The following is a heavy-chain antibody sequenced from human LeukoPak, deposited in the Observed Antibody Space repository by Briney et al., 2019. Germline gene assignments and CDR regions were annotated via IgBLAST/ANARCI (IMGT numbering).Heavy chain of an antibody. J-gene: IGHJ3*02. Sequence: NPSQTLSLTYTVSGGSISSGDYYWSWIRQPPGKGLEWIGYIYYSGSTYYNPSLKSRVTISVDTSKNQFSLKLSSVTAADTAVYYCARRMSSGWSTGAFDIWGQGTMVTVSS. CDR2: IYYSGST. CDR3: ARRMSSGWSTGAFDI. CDR1: GGSISSGDYY. D-gene: IGHD6-19*01. V-gene: IGHV4-30-4*01.